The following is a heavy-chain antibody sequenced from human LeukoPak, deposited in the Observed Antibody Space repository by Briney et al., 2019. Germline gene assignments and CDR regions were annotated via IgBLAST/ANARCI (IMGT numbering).Heavy chain of an antibody. V-gene: IGHV3-33*01. J-gene: IGHJ4*02. CDR3: ASVMSSSWYESGAFDY. D-gene: IGHD6-13*01. Sequence: GRSLRLSCAASGFTFSSYGMHWVRQAPGKGLEWVAVIWYDGSNKYYADSVKGRFTISRDNSKNTLYLQMNSLRAEDTAVYYCASVMSSSWYESGAFDYWGQGTLVTVSS. CDR2: IWYDGSNK. CDR1: GFTFSSYG.